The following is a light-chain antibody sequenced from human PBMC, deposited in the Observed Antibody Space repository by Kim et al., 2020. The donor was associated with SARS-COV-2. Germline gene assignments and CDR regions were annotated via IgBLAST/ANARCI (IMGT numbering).Light chain of an antibody. CDR3: QQYNTYPWT. Sequence: ASVGDRVTITCRASQGIVKYLAWFQQQPGRAPKSLIYAASTLQSGVPSRFSGSGSLTHFTLTISSLQPEDSATYFCQQYNTYPWTFGQGTKVDIK. J-gene: IGKJ1*01. V-gene: IGKV1-16*01. CDR1: QGIVKY. CDR2: AAS.